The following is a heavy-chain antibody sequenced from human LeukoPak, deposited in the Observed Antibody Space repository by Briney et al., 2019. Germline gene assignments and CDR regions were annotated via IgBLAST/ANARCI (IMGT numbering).Heavy chain of an antibody. D-gene: IGHD2-21*02. J-gene: IGHJ2*01. CDR2: IYPGDSDT. CDR3: ARQRYCGGDCYSDWYFDL. Sequence: GESLKISCKGSGYGFTSYWIGWVRQMPGKGLEWMEIIYPGDSDTRYSPSFQGQVTISADKSISTAYLQWSSLRASDTAMYYCARQRYCGGDCYSDWYFDLWGRGTLVTVSS. V-gene: IGHV5-51*01. CDR1: GYGFTSYW.